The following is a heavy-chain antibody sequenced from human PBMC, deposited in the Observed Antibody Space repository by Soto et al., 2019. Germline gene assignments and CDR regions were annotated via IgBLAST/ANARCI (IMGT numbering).Heavy chain of an antibody. V-gene: IGHV3-49*03. CDR2: IRSKAYGGTT. CDR3: TRESITIFGVVIPSVFQH. CDR1: GFTFGDYA. Sequence: GGSLRLSCTASGFTFGDYAMSWFRQAPGKGLEWVGFIRSKAYGGTTEYAASVKGRFTISRDDSKSIAYLQMNSLKTEDTAVYYCTRESITIFGVVIPSVFQHWGQGTLVTVSS. D-gene: IGHD3-3*01. J-gene: IGHJ1*01.